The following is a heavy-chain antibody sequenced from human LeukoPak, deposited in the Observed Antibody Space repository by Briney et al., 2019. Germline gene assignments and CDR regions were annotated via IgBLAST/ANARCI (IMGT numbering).Heavy chain of an antibody. CDR1: GFTFKGYG. Sequence: GRSLRLSCAATGFTFKGYGMHWVRQPPGKGLECVSSIYWNCGGSVYAESVRGRFTISRDNAKNSLYLQLSSLRPEDTALYYCAKHMRATNTYSFFGLDVWGQGTTVTVSS. CDR3: AKHMRATNTYSFFGLDV. J-gene: IGHJ6*02. V-gene: IGHV3-9*01. CDR2: IYWNCGGS. D-gene: IGHD1-26*01.